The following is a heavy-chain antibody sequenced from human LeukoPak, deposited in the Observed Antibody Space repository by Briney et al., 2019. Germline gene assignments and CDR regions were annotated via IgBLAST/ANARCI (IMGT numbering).Heavy chain of an antibody. J-gene: IGHJ6*02. CDR2: ISYDGSNK. D-gene: IGHD1-26*01. CDR1: GFTFSSYA. CDR3: ARSLGTGIVGAIRYYGMDV. Sequence: PGRSLRLSCAASGFTFSSYAMHWVRQAPGKGLEWVAVISYDGSNKYYADSVKGRFTISRDNSKNTLYLQMNSLRAEGTAVYYCARSLGTGIVGAIRYYGMDVWGQGTTVTVSS. V-gene: IGHV3-30-3*01.